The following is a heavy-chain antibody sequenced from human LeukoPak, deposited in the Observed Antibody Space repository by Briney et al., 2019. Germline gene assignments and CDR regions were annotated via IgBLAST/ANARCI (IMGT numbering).Heavy chain of an antibody. CDR3: AKSGYNRFDY. CDR2: ISGTGTST. V-gene: IGHV3-23*01. D-gene: IGHD5-24*01. Sequence: PGGSLRLSCAASGFTFSSYSMNWVRQAPGKGLEWVSTISGTGTSTYYADSVKGRFTISRDNSKNTLYLQMNSLRAEDTAVYYCAKSGYNRFDYWGQGILVTVSS. J-gene: IGHJ4*02. CDR1: GFTFSSYS.